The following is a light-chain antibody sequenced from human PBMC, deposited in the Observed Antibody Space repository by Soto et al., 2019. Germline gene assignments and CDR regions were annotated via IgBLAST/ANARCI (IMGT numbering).Light chain of an antibody. Sequence: EIGLTQSPGTLYLSTGERATLSCRASQSVSSSYLAWYQQKPGQAPRVLIHGASSRATGIPDRFSGSGSGTDFTLTISRLEPEDFAVYFCQQYGNPPPNAFGQGTKVDIK. J-gene: IGKJ2*01. V-gene: IGKV3-20*01. CDR3: QQYGNPPPNA. CDR2: GAS. CDR1: QSVSSSY.